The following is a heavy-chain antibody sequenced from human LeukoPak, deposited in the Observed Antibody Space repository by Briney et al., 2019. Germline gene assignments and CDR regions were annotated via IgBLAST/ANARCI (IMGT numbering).Heavy chain of an antibody. CDR2: MDYSGST. J-gene: IGHJ4*02. Sequence: PSQTLSLTCTVSGGSISDYYWTWIRQSPGTGLEWIGYMDYSGSTAYNPSLKSRVTISIDTSKKQFSLELSSVTAADTAIYFCARRKRGSGGPFDYWGQGTLVTVSS. D-gene: IGHD6-19*01. V-gene: IGHV4-59*08. CDR1: GGSISDYY. CDR3: ARRKRGSGGPFDY.